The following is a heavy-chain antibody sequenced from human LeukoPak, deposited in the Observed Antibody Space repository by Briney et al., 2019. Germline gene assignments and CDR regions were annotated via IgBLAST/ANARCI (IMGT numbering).Heavy chain of an antibody. CDR3: ARGGGKRFLAKLDY. V-gene: IGHV4-34*01. CDR2: INHSGST. Sequence: PSETLSLTCAVYGGSFSGYYWSWIRQPPGKGLEWTGEINHSGSTNYNPSLKSRVTISVDTSKNQFSLKLSSVTAADTAVYYCARGGGKRFLAKLDYWGQGTLVTVSS. J-gene: IGHJ4*02. D-gene: IGHD3-3*01. CDR1: GGSFSGYY.